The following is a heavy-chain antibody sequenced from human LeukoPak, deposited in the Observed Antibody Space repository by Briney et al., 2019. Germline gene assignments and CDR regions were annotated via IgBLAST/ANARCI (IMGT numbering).Heavy chain of an antibody. J-gene: IGHJ4*02. CDR3: AKYGSGSYYNPSFY. V-gene: IGHV3-23*01. CDR2: ISGSGGST. D-gene: IGHD3-10*01. CDR1: GFTFSSYA. Sequence: GGSLRLSCAASGFTFSSYAMSWVRQAPGKGLEWVSAISGSGGSTYYADSVKGRFTISRDNSKNTLYLQMNSLRAKDTAVYYCAKYGSGSYYNPSFYWGQGTLVTVSS.